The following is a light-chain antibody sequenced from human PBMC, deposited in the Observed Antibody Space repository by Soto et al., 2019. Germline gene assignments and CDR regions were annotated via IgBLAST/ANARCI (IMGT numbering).Light chain of an antibody. CDR1: QSISTY. V-gene: IGKV1-9*01. CDR3: QQLYTLPFT. Sequence: DIQMTQSPSSLSASVGDRVTITCRASQSISTYLNWYHQKPGKAPKLLIYEASTLQSGVPSRFSGSGSGTEFTLTISGLLPEDFAAYHCQQLYTLPFTFGQGTRLEIK. CDR2: EAS. J-gene: IGKJ5*01.